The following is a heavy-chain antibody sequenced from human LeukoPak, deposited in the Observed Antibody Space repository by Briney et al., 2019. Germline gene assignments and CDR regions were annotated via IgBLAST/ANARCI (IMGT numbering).Heavy chain of an antibody. D-gene: IGHD1-26*01. Sequence: ASVKVSCKASGLTFTSSAMQWVRQARGQRLEWIGWIVVGSGNTNYAQKFQERVTITRDMSTSTAYMELSSLRSEDTAVYYCAAKSIVGVEYWGRGTLVTVSS. CDR2: IVVGSGNT. J-gene: IGHJ4*02. V-gene: IGHV1-58*02. CDR3: AAKSIVGVEY. CDR1: GLTFTSSA.